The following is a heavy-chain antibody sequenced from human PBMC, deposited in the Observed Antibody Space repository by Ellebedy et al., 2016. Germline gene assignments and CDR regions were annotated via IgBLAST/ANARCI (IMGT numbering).Heavy chain of an antibody. V-gene: IGHV3-23*01. CDR3: YYGHYSGS. D-gene: IGHD4-17*01. CDR1: GFPFSKFL. CDR2: ISVRGDSA. Sequence: GESLKISCAVSGFPFSKFLMSWVRQAPGKGLEWVSTISVRGDSAFSADSVRGRFTISRDNSEYMLYLQMNSLGGEDTAVYYCYYGHYSGSWGQGTLVTVSS. J-gene: IGHJ4*02.